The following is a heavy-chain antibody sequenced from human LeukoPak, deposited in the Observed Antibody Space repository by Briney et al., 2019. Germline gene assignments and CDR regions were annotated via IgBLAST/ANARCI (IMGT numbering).Heavy chain of an antibody. V-gene: IGHV4-34*01. CDR2: INHSGST. CDR1: GGSFSGYY. D-gene: IGHD2-21*02. CDR3: ARGRVVTPFDY. Sequence: PSETLSLTCAVYGGSFSGYYWSWIRQPPGKGLEWIGEINHSGSTNYNPSLKSRVTIPVDTSKNQFSLKLSSVTAADTAVYYCARGRVVTPFDYWGQGTLVTVSS. J-gene: IGHJ4*02.